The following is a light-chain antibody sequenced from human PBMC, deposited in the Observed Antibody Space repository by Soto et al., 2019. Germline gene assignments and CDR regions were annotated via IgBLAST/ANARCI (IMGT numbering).Light chain of an antibody. CDR1: SSDVGGYNL. Sequence: QSALTQPASVSGSPGQSITISCTGTSSDVGGYNLVSWYQQHPGKAPKLMIYDVSKRPSGVPDRFSGSKSGNTASLTISGLQDEDEADYYCCSYPGSHTWVFGGGTKLTVL. CDR2: DVS. J-gene: IGLJ3*02. CDR3: CSYPGSHTWV. V-gene: IGLV2-11*01.